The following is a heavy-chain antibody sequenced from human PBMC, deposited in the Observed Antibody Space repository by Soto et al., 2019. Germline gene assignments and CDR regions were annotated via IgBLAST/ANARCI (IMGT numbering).Heavy chain of an antibody. J-gene: IGHJ4*02. CDR2: IIPILGIA. D-gene: IGHD6-13*01. Sequence: QVQLVQSGAEVKKPGSSVKVSCKASGGTFSSYTISWVRQAPGQGLEWMGRIIPILGIANYAQKFQGRVXSXEXISTSTAYMELSSLRSEDTAVYYGARDTGSSWPGDYWGQGTLVTVSS. CDR1: GGTFSSYT. V-gene: IGHV1-69*08. CDR3: ARDTGSSWPGDY.